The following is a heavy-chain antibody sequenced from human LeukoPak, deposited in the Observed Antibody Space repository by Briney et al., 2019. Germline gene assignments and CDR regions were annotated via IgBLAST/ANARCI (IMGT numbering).Heavy chain of an antibody. CDR2: INSDGSRT. CDR3: AKDRPITMVRGDAFDI. V-gene: IGHV3-74*01. D-gene: IGHD3-10*01. Sequence: GGSLRLSCAASGFSLSSYWMHWVRQTPGKGLAWVSCINSDGSRTTYADSVKGRFTISRDNAKNTLYLQMNSLRAEDTAVYYCAKDRPITMVRGDAFDIWGQGTMVTVSS. CDR1: GFSLSSYW. J-gene: IGHJ3*02.